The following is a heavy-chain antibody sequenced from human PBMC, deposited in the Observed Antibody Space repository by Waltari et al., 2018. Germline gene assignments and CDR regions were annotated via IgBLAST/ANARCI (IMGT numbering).Heavy chain of an antibody. V-gene: IGHV4-59*01. CDR2: IYYSGST. Sequence: QVQLQESGPGLVKPSEPLSLTCTVSGGSISSYYWIWIRQPPGKGLEWIGYIYYSGSTNYNPSLKSRVTISVDTSKNQFSLKLSSVTAADTAVYYCARVPVTKGCFDYWGQGTLVTVSS. J-gene: IGHJ4*02. CDR3: ARVPVTKGCFDY. D-gene: IGHD4-4*01. CDR1: GGSISSYY.